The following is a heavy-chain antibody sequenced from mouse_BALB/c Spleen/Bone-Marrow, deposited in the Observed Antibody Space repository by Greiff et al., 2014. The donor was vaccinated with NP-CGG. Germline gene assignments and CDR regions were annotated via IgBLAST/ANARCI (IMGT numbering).Heavy chain of an antibody. V-gene: IGHV3-8*02. CDR1: GDSITSGY. CDR2: ISYSGST. J-gene: IGHJ1*01. CDR3: ARRDYGKHFDV. D-gene: IGHD2-1*01. Sequence: VQLQQSGPRLVKPSQTLSLTCSVTGDSITSGYWHWIRKFPGNKLEYMGHISYSGSTYYNPSLKSRISITRDTSTNQYYLQLNSVTTEDTATYYCARRDYGKHFDVWGAGTTVTVSS.